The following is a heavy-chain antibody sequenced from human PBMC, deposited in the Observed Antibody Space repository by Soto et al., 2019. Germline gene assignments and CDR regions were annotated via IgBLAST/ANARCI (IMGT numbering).Heavy chain of an antibody. J-gene: IGHJ4*02. Sequence: GGSLRLSCAASGFTFDDYTMHWVRQAPGKGLEWVSLISWDGGGTYYADSVKGRFTISRDNSKNSLYLQMNSLRAEDTAVYYCARRPPPLDFVEWGQGTLVTVSS. CDR3: ARRPPPLDFVE. V-gene: IGHV3-43*01. CDR2: ISWDGGGT. CDR1: GFTFDDYT. D-gene: IGHD3-3*01.